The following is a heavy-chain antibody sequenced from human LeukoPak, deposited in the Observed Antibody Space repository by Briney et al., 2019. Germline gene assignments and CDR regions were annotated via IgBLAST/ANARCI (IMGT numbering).Heavy chain of an antibody. D-gene: IGHD5-18*01. CDR3: ARTTRGYSYGTDDAFDI. J-gene: IGHJ3*02. CDR2: IYPGDSET. CDR1: GYSFASYW. Sequence: GESLQISCKGSGYSFASYWIGWVRQMPGKGLEWMGIIYPGDSETRYSPSFQSQVTISADKSISTAYLQWSSLKASDTAMYYCARTTRGYSYGTDDAFDIWGQGTMVTVSS. V-gene: IGHV5-51*01.